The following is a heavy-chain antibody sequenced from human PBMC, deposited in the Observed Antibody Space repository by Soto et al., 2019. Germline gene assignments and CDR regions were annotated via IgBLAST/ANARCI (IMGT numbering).Heavy chain of an antibody. Sequence: QVQLVASGGGVVQPGRSLRLSCAASGFTFNTYGMHWVRQAPGKGLEWVAVIWNDGSNEYYADSVKGRFTIFRDNFKNTLYLQMTSLRAEDTAVYYCARDSGDYLCEGTLVTVSS. CDR1: GFTFNTYG. CDR3: ARDSGDY. CDR2: IWNDGSNE. V-gene: IGHV3-33*01. J-gene: IGHJ4*01.